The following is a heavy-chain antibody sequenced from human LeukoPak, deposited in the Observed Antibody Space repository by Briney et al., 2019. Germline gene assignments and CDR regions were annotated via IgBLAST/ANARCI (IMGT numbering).Heavy chain of an antibody. V-gene: IGHV4-30-4*01. Sequence: SETLSLTCTVSGGSISSGDYYWSWIRQPPGKGPEWIGYIYYSGSTYYNPSLKSRVTISVDTSKNQFSLKLSSVTAADTAVYYCARAYYDSSGYSFDYWGQGTLVTVSS. CDR3: ARAYYDSSGYSFDY. J-gene: IGHJ4*02. CDR2: IYYSGST. D-gene: IGHD3-22*01. CDR1: GGSISSGDYY.